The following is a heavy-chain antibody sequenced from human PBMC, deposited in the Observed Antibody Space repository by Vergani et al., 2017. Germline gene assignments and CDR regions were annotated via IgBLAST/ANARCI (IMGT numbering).Heavy chain of an antibody. CDR1: GGSISSYY. CDR2: IYYSGST. J-gene: IGHJ6*02. Sequence: QVQLQESGPGLVKPSETLSLTCTVSGGSISSYYWSWIRQPPGKGLEWIGYIYYSGSTYYNPSLKSRVTISVDTSKNQFSLKLSSVTAADTAVYYCARSARDSSSWDYYYGMDVWGQGTTVTVSS. V-gene: IGHV4-59*01. CDR3: ARSARDSSSWDYYYGMDV. D-gene: IGHD6-13*01.